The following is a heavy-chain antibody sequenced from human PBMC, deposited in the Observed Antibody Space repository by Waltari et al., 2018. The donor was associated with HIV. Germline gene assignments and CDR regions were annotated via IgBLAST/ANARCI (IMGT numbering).Heavy chain of an antibody. CDR1: GGSISTYY. CDR2: IYHSGYS. V-gene: IGHV4-59*01. Sequence: QVPLQESGPGLVQPSETLSLTCTVSGGSISTYYLHWIRRSPRKGLEWIGFIYHSGYSNYSPSLKSRVTMSVDTSQTQFSLTLNSVTTADTAVYFCARGDAPLVHSPSDPFHFWGQGTLVAVSS. D-gene: IGHD2-8*02. J-gene: IGHJ3*01. CDR3: ARGDAPLVHSPSDPFHF.